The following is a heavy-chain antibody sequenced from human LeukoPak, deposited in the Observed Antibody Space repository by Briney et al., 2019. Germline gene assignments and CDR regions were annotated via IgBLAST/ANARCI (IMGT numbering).Heavy chain of an antibody. J-gene: IGHJ4*02. CDR2: INPSGGST. D-gene: IGHD2-2*01. Sequence: ASVKVSCKASGYTFTGYYIHWVRQAPGQGLEWMGIINPSGGSTTYAQKFQGRITMTRDTSTSTVYMEVSSLRSEDTAVYYCARGVGGLDYWGQGTLVTVSS. CDR1: GYTFTGYY. CDR3: ARGVGGLDY. V-gene: IGHV1-46*01.